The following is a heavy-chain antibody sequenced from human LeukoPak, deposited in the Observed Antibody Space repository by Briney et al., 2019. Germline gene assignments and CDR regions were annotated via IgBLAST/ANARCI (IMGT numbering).Heavy chain of an antibody. CDR2: ISSSSSTI. J-gene: IGHJ4*02. D-gene: IGHD3-10*01. CDR1: GFTFSSYS. Sequence: GGSLRLSCAASGFTFSSYSMNWVRQAPGKGLEWVSYISSSSSTIYYADSVKGRFTISRDNAKNSLYLQMNSLRAEDTAVYYCARGLPGYEFGLRGALFDHWGQGTLVTVSS. CDR3: ARGLPGYEFGLRGALFDH. V-gene: IGHV3-48*04.